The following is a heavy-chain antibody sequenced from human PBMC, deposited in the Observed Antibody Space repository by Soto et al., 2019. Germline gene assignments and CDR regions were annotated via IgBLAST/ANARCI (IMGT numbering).Heavy chain of an antibody. CDR2: IYYSGST. V-gene: IGHV4-39*01. CDR3: ARPTHYYDSSGYYDPSYYFDY. CDR1: DGSISSSSYY. Sequence: PSETLSPTCTVSDGSISSSSYYWAWIRQPPGKGLELFGSIYYSGSTYYNPSLKSRVTISVDTSKNQFSLKMSSVTAADTAVYYCARPTHYYDSSGYYDPSYYFDYWGQGTLVTVSS. D-gene: IGHD3-22*01. J-gene: IGHJ4*02.